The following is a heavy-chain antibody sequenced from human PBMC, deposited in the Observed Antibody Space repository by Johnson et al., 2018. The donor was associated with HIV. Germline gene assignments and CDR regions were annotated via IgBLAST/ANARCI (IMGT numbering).Heavy chain of an antibody. CDR3: ARDPRLGELKIDRRGYAFDI. D-gene: IGHD3-16*01. CDR1: GFTFSSYG. V-gene: IGHV3-33*01. Sequence: QVQLVESGGGVVQPGRSLRLSCAASGFTFSSYGMHWVRQAPGKGLEWVAVIWYDGSNNYYADSVKGRFTTSRDNSKNTLYLYMNSLRAEDTAVYYCARDPRLGELKIDRRGYAFDIWGQGTMVTVSS. CDR2: IWYDGSNN. J-gene: IGHJ3*02.